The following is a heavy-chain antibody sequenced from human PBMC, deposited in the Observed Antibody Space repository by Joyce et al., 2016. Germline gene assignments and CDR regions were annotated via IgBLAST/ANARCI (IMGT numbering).Heavy chain of an antibody. Sequence: EVQLVESGGGLVKPGGSLRLSCAASGFAFSTYTMSWVRQAPGKWLEWVSSISDNSRFRYYADSLKGRFTISRDNAKNSLYLQMNSLRAEDTAVYYCGRVDPTEQPIDYWGQGTLVTVSS. CDR1: GFAFSTYT. CDR2: ISDNSRFR. CDR3: GRVDPTEQPIDY. D-gene: IGHD6-13*01. J-gene: IGHJ4*02. V-gene: IGHV3-21*01.